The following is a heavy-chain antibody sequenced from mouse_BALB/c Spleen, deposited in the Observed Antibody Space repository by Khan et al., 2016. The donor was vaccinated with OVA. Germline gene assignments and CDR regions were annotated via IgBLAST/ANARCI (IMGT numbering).Heavy chain of an antibody. Sequence: QIQLVQSGPGLVQPSQNLSITCTVSGFSLTSYGVHWVRQPPGKGLEWLGVIWSYGSTDYNAAFISRLSISKDNSKSQVFFKMNSLQADDTAIYDCARFYDYEGYFDVWGAGTTVTVSS. CDR3: ARFYDYEGYFDV. CDR2: IWSYGST. CDR1: GFSLTSYG. V-gene: IGHV2-4*02. J-gene: IGHJ1*01. D-gene: IGHD2-4*01.